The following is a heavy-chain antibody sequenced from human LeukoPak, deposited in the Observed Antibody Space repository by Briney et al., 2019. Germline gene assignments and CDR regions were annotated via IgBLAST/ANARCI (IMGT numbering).Heavy chain of an antibody. CDR1: GYTFTAYY. V-gene: IGHV1-2*02. D-gene: IGHD3-22*01. CDR2: INPNSGGT. J-gene: IGHJ3*02. Sequence: ASVKVSCKASGYTFTAYYMHWVRQAPGQGLEWMGWINPNSGGTNYAQKFQGRVTMTRDTSISTAYMELSGLRSDDTAVYYCARDYYDSSGFGAFDIWGQGTMVTVSS. CDR3: ARDYYDSSGFGAFDI.